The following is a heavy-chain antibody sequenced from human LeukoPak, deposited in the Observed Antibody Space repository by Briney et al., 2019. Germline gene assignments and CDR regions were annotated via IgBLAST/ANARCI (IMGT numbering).Heavy chain of an antibody. V-gene: IGHV3-21*01. D-gene: IGHD6-19*01. Sequence: PGGSLRLSCAASGFTFSSFSRNWVRQAPGKGLEWVSSISSSGTYIYYPDSLKGRFTISRDNANNSLYLQMNSLRAEDTAVYYCARASSGWAVDLYYFDYWGQGTLVTVSS. CDR1: GFTFSSFS. CDR3: ARASSGWAVDLYYFDY. CDR2: ISSSGTYI. J-gene: IGHJ4*02.